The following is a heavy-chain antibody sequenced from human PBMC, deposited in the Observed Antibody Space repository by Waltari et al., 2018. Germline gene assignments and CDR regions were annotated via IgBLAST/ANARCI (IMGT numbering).Heavy chain of an antibody. CDR1: GGSISSYY. Sequence: QVQLQESGPGLVKPSETLSLTCTVSGGSISSYYWSWIRQPAGKGLEWIGRIYTSGSTNYNPSLKSRVTMSVDTSKNQFSLKLSSVTAADTAVYYCARDQGIAAAGTHWFDPWGQGTLVTVSS. CDR2: IYTSGST. J-gene: IGHJ5*02. D-gene: IGHD6-13*01. V-gene: IGHV4-4*07. CDR3: ARDQGIAAAGTHWFDP.